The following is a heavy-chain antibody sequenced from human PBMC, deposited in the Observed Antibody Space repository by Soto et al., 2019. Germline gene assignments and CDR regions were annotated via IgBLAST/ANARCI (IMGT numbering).Heavy chain of an antibody. Sequence: QITLKESGPTLVRPTQTLTLTCTFSGLSLSNIGMGVGWIRQAPGKAPEWLALIYWDGDKRYSPPLRTRITITKDTSNNQVVFTMTNMDPVDTATYYCVHSRCGGDCLQHYSSPSYYGLDVWGQGTTVTGSS. D-gene: IGHD2-21*02. CDR2: IYWDGDK. J-gene: IGHJ6*02. V-gene: IGHV2-5*02. CDR3: VHSRCGGDCLQHYSSPSYYGLDV. CDR1: GLSLSNIGMG.